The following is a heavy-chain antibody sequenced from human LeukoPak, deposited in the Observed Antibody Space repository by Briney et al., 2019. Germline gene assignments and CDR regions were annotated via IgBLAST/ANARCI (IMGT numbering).Heavy chain of an antibody. CDR2: IYASGST. CDR3: ARGRVIRWFGDLNFDY. J-gene: IGHJ4*02. CDR1: GVSISSSNSY. D-gene: IGHD3-10*01. Sequence: PSETLSLTCTVSGVSISSSNSYWGWIRQPPGKGLEWIGRIYASGSTNYNPSLKSRVTISVDTSKNHFSLNLTSVTAADTAVYYCARGRVIRWFGDLNFDYWGQGAPVTVSS. V-gene: IGHV4-39*02.